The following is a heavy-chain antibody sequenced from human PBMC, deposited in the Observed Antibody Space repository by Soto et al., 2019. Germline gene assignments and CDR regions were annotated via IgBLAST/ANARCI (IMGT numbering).Heavy chain of an antibody. D-gene: IGHD1-26*01. CDR3: AKENFIDGLAGFDY. V-gene: IGHV3-30*18. CDR1: GFTFSSYG. J-gene: IGHJ4*02. Sequence: QVQLVESGGGVVQPGRSLRLSCAASGFTFSSYGIHWVRQAPGKGLEWVAVISYDGSNKYYADSVKGRFTISRDNSKNTLYLQMNSLRTEDTAVYYCAKENFIDGLAGFDYWGQGTLVTVSS. CDR2: ISYDGSNK.